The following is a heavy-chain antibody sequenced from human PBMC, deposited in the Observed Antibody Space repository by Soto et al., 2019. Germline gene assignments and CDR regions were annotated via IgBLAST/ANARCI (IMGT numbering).Heavy chain of an antibody. J-gene: IGHJ6*02. CDR2: ISAYNGNT. CDR3: ARWRYGGNSGYYYGMDV. CDR1: GYTFTSYG. V-gene: IGHV1-18*01. Sequence: QVQLVQSGAEVKKPGASVKVSCKASGYTFTSYGISWVRQAPGQGLEWMGWISAYNGNTNYAQKLQGRVTMTTDTSTSTAYMELRSLRSDDTAVYYCARWRYGGNSGYYYGMDVWGQGTTVTVSS. D-gene: IGHD2-21*02.